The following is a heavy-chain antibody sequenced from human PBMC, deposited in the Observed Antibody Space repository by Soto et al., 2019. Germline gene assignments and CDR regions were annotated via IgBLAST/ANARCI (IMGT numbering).Heavy chain of an antibody. V-gene: IGHV4-38-2*02. Sequence: PSETLPITSTASGYSISSGYHWAWIRQPPGKGLEWLGSVHCSGNTYYNPSLKSRLTISVEKSKNQFSPNLSSVTAADTAVYYCARQDRVMAERRWFDPWGQGTLVTVSS. CDR3: ARQDRVMAERRWFDP. J-gene: IGHJ5*02. CDR2: VHCSGNT. CDR1: GYSISSGYH. D-gene: IGHD2-21*01.